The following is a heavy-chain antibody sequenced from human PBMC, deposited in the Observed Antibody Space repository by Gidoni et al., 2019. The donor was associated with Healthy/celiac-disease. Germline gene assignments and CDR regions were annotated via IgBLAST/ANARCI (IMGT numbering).Heavy chain of an antibody. Sequence: QVQLVQSGAAVKKPGSSVKVSCMAPGVTFSSYAIRWVRQSPGQGLEWMGGIIPIVGTANNAKKCQGRVTITADESTSKDYRELSSLRSEDTAVYYCARGYQLLERSAAFDPWGQGTLVTVSS. J-gene: IGHJ5*02. V-gene: IGHV1-69*01. CDR3: ARGYQLLERSAAFDP. D-gene: IGHD2-2*01. CDR2: IIPIVGTA. CDR1: GVTFSSYA.